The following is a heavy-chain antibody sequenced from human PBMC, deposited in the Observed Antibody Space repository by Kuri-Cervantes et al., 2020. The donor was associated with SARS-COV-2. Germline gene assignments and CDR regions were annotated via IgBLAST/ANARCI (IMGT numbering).Heavy chain of an antibody. CDR3: ARLTGYSSGWYWAPWWFDP. Sequence: SETLSLTCTVSGGSISSYYWGWIRQPPGKGLEWIGSIYYSGSTYYNPSFKSRVTISVDTSKNQFSLKLSSVTAADTAVYYCARLTGYSSGWYWAPWWFDPWGQGTLVTVSS. J-gene: IGHJ5*02. D-gene: IGHD6-19*01. CDR1: GGSISSYY. CDR2: IYYSGST. V-gene: IGHV4-39*01.